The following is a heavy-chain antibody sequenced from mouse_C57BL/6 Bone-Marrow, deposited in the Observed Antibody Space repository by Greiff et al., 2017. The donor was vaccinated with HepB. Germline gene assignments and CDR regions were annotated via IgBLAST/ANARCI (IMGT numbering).Heavy chain of an antibody. Sequence: EVKLMESGGGLVKPGGSLKLSCAASGFTFSDYGMHWVRQAPEKGLEWVAYISSGSSTIYYADTVKGRFTISRNNAKNTLFLQITSLRSEDTSMYYCARSYDYDGSMDYWGQGTSVTVSS. V-gene: IGHV5-17*01. CDR2: ISSGSSTI. CDR1: GFTFSDYG. J-gene: IGHJ4*01. CDR3: ARSYDYDGSMDY. D-gene: IGHD1-2*01.